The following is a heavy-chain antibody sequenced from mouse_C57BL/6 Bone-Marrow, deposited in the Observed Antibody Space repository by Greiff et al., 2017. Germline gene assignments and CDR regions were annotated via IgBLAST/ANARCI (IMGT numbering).Heavy chain of an antibody. J-gene: IGHJ3*01. D-gene: IGHD4-1*02. Sequence: DVMLVESGGGLVQPGGSLKLSCAASGFTFSDYYMYWVRQTPEKRLEWVAYISNGGGSTYYPDTVKGRFTISRDNAKNTLYLQMSRLKSEDTAMYYCARGRQLGLFAYWGQGTLVTVSA. CDR2: ISNGGGST. CDR3: ARGRQLGLFAY. CDR1: GFTFSDYY. V-gene: IGHV5-12*01.